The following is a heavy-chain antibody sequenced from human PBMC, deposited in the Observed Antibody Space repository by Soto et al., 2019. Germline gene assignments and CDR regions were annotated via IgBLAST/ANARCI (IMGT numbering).Heavy chain of an antibody. Sequence: EVQLLESGGGLVQPGGSLRLSCAASGFIFSSYTMSWVRQGPGKGLEWVSGISSSGGSTVYADSVKGRFTISRDNFKNTLYLQMNRLRAEDTAVYYCAKGWGDYWGQGTPVTVSS. J-gene: IGHJ4*02. CDR1: GFIFSSYT. V-gene: IGHV3-23*01. D-gene: IGHD7-27*01. CDR2: ISSSGGST. CDR3: AKGWGDY.